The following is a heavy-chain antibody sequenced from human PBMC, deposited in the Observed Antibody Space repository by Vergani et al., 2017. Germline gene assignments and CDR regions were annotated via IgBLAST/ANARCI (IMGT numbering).Heavy chain of an antibody. CDR2: ISYDGSNK. Sequence: QVQLVESGGGVVQPGRSLRLSCAASGFTFSSYGMHWVRQAPGKGLEWVAVISYDGSNKYYADSVKGRFTISRDNSKNTLYLQMNSLRAEDTAVYYCARNAAYSGYDRDFFYYYYMDVWGKGTTVTVSS. J-gene: IGHJ6*03. CDR1: GFTFSSYG. CDR3: ARNAAYSGYDRDFFYYYYMDV. V-gene: IGHV3-30*03. D-gene: IGHD5-12*01.